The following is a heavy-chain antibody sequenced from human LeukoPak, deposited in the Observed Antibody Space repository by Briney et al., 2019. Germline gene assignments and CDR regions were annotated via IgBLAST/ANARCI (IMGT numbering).Heavy chain of an antibody. V-gene: IGHV3-23*01. CDR1: GFTFSSYW. D-gene: IGHD5-18*01. CDR2: SSGSGETT. CDR3: AKTYVDTTFFEY. Sequence: GGSLRLSCAASGFTFSSYWMSWVRQAPGKGLEWVSASSGSGETTFYANSVKGRFTISRDNSKNILYLQMNSLRAEDTAIYYCAKTYVDTTFFEYWGQGTLVTVSS. J-gene: IGHJ4*02.